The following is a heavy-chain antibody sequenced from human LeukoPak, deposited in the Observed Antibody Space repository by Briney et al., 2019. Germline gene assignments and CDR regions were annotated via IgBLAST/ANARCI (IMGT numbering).Heavy chain of an antibody. Sequence: GGSLRLSCAASGFTFSNYGMIWVRQAPGKGLEGVGNIKQDGSEKRYADSVRGRFTISRDNAQTSLYLQMNSLRAEDTAVYYCARASDPWLQLTWGQGTLVTVSS. CDR3: ARASDPWLQLT. CDR1: GFTFSNYG. J-gene: IGHJ5*02. CDR2: IKQDGSEK. D-gene: IGHD5-24*01. V-gene: IGHV3-7*05.